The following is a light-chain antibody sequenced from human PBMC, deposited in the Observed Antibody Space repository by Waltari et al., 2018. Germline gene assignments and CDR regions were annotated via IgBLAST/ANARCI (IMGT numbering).Light chain of an antibody. Sequence: DIQMIQSPSTLSASVGDRVTITCRASESISNWLAWYQQKPGKAPKLLIYKASSSESGVPSRFSGSGSGTEFTLTISSLQPDDFATYYCQQYNSYSLTFGQGTKVEVK. CDR1: ESISNW. CDR2: KAS. J-gene: IGKJ1*01. V-gene: IGKV1-5*03. CDR3: QQYNSYSLT.